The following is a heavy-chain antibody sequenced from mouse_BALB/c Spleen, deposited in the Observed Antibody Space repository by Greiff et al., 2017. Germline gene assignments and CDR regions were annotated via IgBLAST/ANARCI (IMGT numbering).Heavy chain of an antibody. Sequence: VQLKESGPGLVKPSQSLSLTCSVTGYSITSGYYWNWIRQFPGNKLEWMGYISYDGSNNYNPSLKNRISITRDTSKNQFFLKLNSVTTEDTATYYCAPLGPFAYWGQGTLVTVSA. CDR2: ISYDGSN. CDR3: APLGPFAY. CDR1: GYSITSGYY. J-gene: IGHJ3*01. D-gene: IGHD4-1*01. V-gene: IGHV3-6*02.